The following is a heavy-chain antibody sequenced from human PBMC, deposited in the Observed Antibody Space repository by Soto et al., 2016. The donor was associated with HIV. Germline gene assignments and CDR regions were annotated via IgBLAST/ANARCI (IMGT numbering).Heavy chain of an antibody. Sequence: VQLVETGGGLIQPGGSLRLSCAASGFTISFNYMSWIRQAPGKGLEWVSVIYSGGSTYYADSVKGRFTISRDNSKNTLYLQMNSLRAEDTAVYYCARGPYSSSWYAMDVWGQGTTVTVSS. CDR3: ARGPYSSSWYAMDV. V-gene: IGHV3-53*02. CDR2: IYSGGST. CDR1: GFTISFNY. J-gene: IGHJ6*02. D-gene: IGHD6-13*01.